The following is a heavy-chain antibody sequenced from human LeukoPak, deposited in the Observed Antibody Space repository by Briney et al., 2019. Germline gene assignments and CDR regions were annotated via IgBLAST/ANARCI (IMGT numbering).Heavy chain of an antibody. D-gene: IGHD6-13*01. V-gene: IGHV4-59*01. CDR2: IYYSGST. CDR1: GGSISSYY. CDR3: ARASAGYSSSWYSVPYFDY. J-gene: IGHJ4*02. Sequence: SETLSLTCTVSGGSISSYYWSWIRQAPGKGLEWIGYIYYSGSTNYNPSLKSRVTISVDTSKNQSSLELSSVTAADAAVYYCARASAGYSSSWYSVPYFDYWGQGTLVTVSS.